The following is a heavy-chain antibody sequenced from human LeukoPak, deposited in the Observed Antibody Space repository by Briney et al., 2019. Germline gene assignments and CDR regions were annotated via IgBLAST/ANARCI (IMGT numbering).Heavy chain of an antibody. CDR3: ARDDVTIFGILDY. CDR2: ISSSSSYI. V-gene: IGHV3-21*01. D-gene: IGHD3-3*01. Sequence: EGSLRLSCAASGFTFSSYSMNWVRQAPGKGLEWVSSISSSSSYIYYADSVKGRFTISRDNAKNSLYLQMNSLRAEDTAVYYCARDDVTIFGILDYWGQGTLVTVSS. CDR1: GFTFSSYS. J-gene: IGHJ4*02.